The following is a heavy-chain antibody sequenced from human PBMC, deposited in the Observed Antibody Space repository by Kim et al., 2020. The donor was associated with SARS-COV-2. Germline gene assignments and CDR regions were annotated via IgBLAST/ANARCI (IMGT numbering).Heavy chain of an antibody. CDR2: INPSGGST. V-gene: IGHV1-46*03. CDR1: GYTFTSYY. D-gene: IGHD5-12*01. CDR3: ASRGNVDIVATTKSYYYYGMDV. J-gene: IGHJ6*02. Sequence: ASVKVSCKASGYTFTSYYMHWVRQAPGQGLEWMGIINPSGGSTSYAQKFQGRVTMTRDTSTSTVYMELSSLRSEDTAVYYCASRGNVDIVATTKSYYYYGMDVWGQGTTVTVSS.